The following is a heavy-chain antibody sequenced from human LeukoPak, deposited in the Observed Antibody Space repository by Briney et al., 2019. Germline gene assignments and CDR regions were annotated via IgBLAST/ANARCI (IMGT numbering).Heavy chain of an antibody. Sequence: ASVTVSCKASGYTFTSYYVHWVRQAPGQGPEWMGIINPSGGTTTYAQKFQGRVTMTRDTSTNTVYMELSSLRSEDTGFYYCARPIAARPLVSLGYWGQGTLVTVSS. D-gene: IGHD6-6*01. CDR1: GYTFTSYY. CDR3: ARPIAARPLVSLGY. CDR2: INPSGGTT. V-gene: IGHV1-46*01. J-gene: IGHJ4*02.